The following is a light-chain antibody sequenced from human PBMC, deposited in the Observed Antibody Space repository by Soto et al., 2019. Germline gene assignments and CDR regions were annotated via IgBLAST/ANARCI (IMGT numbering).Light chain of an antibody. V-gene: IGKV1-5*03. Sequence: IQMTQSPSTLSASVGDTVTITRRASESIYSWLAWYKQIPGKAPQLLIYKTSTLQGGVPSRFSGSGSGAEYTLTISSLQPDDFATYFCQEYNTNSRTFGQGTRVENK. CDR1: ESIYSW. J-gene: IGKJ1*01. CDR3: QEYNTNSRT. CDR2: KTS.